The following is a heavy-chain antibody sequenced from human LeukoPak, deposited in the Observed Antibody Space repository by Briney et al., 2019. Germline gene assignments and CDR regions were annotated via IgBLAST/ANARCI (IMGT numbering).Heavy chain of an antibody. CDR1: GFTFSSYA. J-gene: IGHJ4*02. CDR2: ISGSGGST. D-gene: IGHD3-10*01. CDR3: TTDYGSGVESDY. V-gene: IGHV3-23*01. Sequence: PGGSLRLSCAASGFTFSSYAMSWVRQAPGKGLEWVSAISGSGGSTYYADSVKGRFTISRDNSKNTLYLQMNSLKTEDTAVYYCTTDYGSGVESDYWGQGTLVTVSS.